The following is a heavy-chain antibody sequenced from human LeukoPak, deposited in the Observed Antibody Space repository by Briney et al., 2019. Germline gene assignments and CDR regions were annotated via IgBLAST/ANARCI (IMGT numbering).Heavy chain of an antibody. V-gene: IGHV3-48*03. CDR1: GFTFSSYE. D-gene: IGHD6-19*01. Sequence: GGSLRLSCAASGFTFSSYEMNWVRQAPGKGLEWVSYISSSGSTIYYADSVKGRFTISRDNAKNSLYLQMNSLRAEDTAAYYCARTPYSSGWFDYWGQGTLVTVSS. CDR3: ARTPYSSGWFDY. CDR2: ISSSGSTI. J-gene: IGHJ4*02.